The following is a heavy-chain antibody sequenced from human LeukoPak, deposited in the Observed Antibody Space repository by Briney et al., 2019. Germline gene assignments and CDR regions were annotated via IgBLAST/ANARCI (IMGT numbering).Heavy chain of an antibody. V-gene: IGHV3-21*01. Sequence: GGSLRLSCAASGFTFSSYSMNWVRQAPGKGLEWVSSISSSSSSYIYYADSVKGRFTISRDNAKNSLYLQMNSLRAEDTAVYYCARDGLYSSGWYDFDYWGQGTLVTVSS. J-gene: IGHJ4*02. D-gene: IGHD6-19*01. CDR2: ISSSSSSYI. CDR1: GFTFSSYS. CDR3: ARDGLYSSGWYDFDY.